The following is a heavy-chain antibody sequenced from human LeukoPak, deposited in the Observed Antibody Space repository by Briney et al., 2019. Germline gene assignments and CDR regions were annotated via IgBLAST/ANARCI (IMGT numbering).Heavy chain of an antibody. D-gene: IGHD2-21*02. V-gene: IGHV3-23*01. CDR2: IIGSDGST. Sequence: GGSLRLSCAASGFTFSNYAMSWVRQAPGKGLEWVSAIIGSDGSTYYAGSVKGRFTISRDNSKNTLYLQMNSPRAEDTAVYYCAKDRIVLVTATFDHWGQGTPVTVSS. CDR3: AKDRIVLVTATFDH. J-gene: IGHJ4*02. CDR1: GFTFSNYA.